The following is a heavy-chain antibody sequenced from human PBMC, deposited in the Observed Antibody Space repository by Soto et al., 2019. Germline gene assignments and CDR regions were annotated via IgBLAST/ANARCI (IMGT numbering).Heavy chain of an antibody. D-gene: IGHD2-2*01. J-gene: IGHJ6*02. Sequence: GGSLRLSCAASGFTFSDYYMTWIRQAPGRGLEWVSYVSSSGTTIYYADSVKGRFTISRDNAKNSLYLQMNGLRAEDTAVYYCARGGYYPSTSCPAEGGMDVWGQGTTGTVS. V-gene: IGHV3-11*01. CDR3: ARGGYYPSTSCPAEGGMDV. CDR1: GFTFSDYY. CDR2: VSSSGTTI.